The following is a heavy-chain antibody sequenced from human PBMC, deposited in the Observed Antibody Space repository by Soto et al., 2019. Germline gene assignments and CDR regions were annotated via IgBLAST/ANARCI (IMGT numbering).Heavy chain of an antibody. V-gene: IGHV6-1*01. D-gene: IGHD5-12*01. J-gene: IGHJ6*03. CDR2: AYYRSRWYN. CDR3: SSSYTNIVPPYLPYPYYLDV. CDR1: GDSVSSNTAG. Sequence: SQTLSLTCAISGDSVSSNTAGWNWIRQSPSRGLEWLGRAYYRSRWYNDYALSVKSRITINPDTSKNQFSLQLNSVTPEDTAVYYCSSSYTNIVPPYLPYPYYLDVWATGTTSPVPS.